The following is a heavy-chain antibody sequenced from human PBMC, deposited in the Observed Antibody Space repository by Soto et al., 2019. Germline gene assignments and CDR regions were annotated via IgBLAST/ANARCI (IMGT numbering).Heavy chain of an antibody. Sequence: SETLSLTCGVYGGSLSGYYWSWIRQPPGKGLEWIGEINHGGGTNYNPSLKRRVTISVDTSKNQLSLKLSSLTAADTAVYYCTRGDRGMDVWGQGTTVTVS. V-gene: IGHV4-34*01. CDR1: GGSLSGYY. CDR2: INHGGGT. J-gene: IGHJ6*02. CDR3: TRGDRGMDV.